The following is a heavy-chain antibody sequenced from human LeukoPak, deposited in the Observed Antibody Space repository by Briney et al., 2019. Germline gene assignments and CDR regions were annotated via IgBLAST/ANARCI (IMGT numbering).Heavy chain of an antibody. CDR1: GGSFRANY. CDR2: INHSGST. Sequence: SETLSLTCAVYGGSFRANYWSWIRQPPGKGLEWIGEINHSGSTTYNLSLESRVTMSVDTAKNQLSLNVTSVTAADTAVYYCARVGGITIFGGASITPNYYMDVWGKGTTVIVSS. CDR3: ARVGGITIFGGASITPNYYMDV. D-gene: IGHD3-3*01. J-gene: IGHJ6*03. V-gene: IGHV4-34*01.